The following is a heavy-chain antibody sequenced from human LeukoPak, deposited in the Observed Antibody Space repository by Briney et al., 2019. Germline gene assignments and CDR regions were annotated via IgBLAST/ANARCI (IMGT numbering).Heavy chain of an antibody. Sequence: GGSLRLSCAASGFTFSSYAMSWVRQAPGKGLKWVSTINDNGDGTYYADSVKGRFTISRDNSYNTVSLQMNSLRAEDTAVYYCARDRYDFGDHVGFGYWGQGTLVTVSS. V-gene: IGHV3-23*01. CDR1: GFTFSSYA. D-gene: IGHD4-17*01. J-gene: IGHJ4*02. CDR3: ARDRYDFGDHVGFGY. CDR2: INDNGDGT.